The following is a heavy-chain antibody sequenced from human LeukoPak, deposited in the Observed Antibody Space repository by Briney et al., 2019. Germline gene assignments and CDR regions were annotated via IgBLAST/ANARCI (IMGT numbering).Heavy chain of an antibody. Sequence: GESLNFSCKGSGYSFTSYWIGWVRQLPGKGLEWLGIFYPGDADTRYSPSFQGQVTISADKSNSTAYLQWSSLKASDTAMYYCARALLPSRRRHFDYWGQGTLVTVSS. D-gene: IGHD2/OR15-2a*01. CDR3: ARALLPSRRRHFDY. V-gene: IGHV5-51*01. CDR2: FYPGDADT. J-gene: IGHJ4*02. CDR1: GYSFTSYW.